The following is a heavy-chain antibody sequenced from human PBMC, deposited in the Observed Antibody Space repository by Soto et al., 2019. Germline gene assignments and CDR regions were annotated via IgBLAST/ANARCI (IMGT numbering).Heavy chain of an antibody. CDR3: ARDPYYYDTSGYD. D-gene: IGHD3-22*01. J-gene: IGHJ4*02. Sequence: GSLRLSCAASGFTFSNYAMHWVRQAPGKGLEWVAVISFDGTNKYYADSVKGRFTISRDNSKNTLYLQLNSLRADDTAVYYCARDPYYYDTSGYDWGQGTLVTVSS. CDR1: GFTFSNYA. V-gene: IGHV3-30-3*01. CDR2: ISFDGTNK.